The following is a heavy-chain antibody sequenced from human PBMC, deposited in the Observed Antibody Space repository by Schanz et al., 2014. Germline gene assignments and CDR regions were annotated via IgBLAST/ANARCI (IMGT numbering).Heavy chain of an antibody. CDR1: GGTFSSFG. CDR2: IIPIHGIV. J-gene: IGHJ3*02. Sequence: VQLEQSGAEVKKPGSSVKASCNASGGTFSSFGINWVRQAPGQGLEWMGRIIPIHGIVNYAQRFQDRVRITADKSTSTAYMELSSLRSDDTAVYYCARGGGPEEVFDIWGQGTTVTVSS. V-gene: IGHV1-69*04. D-gene: IGHD5-12*01. CDR3: ARGGGPEEVFDI.